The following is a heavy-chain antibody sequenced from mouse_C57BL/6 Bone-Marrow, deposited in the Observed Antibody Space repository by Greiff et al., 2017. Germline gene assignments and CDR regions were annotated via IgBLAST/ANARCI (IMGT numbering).Heavy chain of an antibody. CDR3: AGGLGDYDYVDDDY. D-gene: IGHD2-4*01. V-gene: IGHV1-55*01. CDR1: GYTFTSYW. Sequence: QVQLQQPGAELVKPGASVKMSCKASGYTFTSYWITWVKQRPGPGLEWIGDIYPGSGSTNYNEKFKSKATLTVDTSSSTAYMQLSSLTSEDSAVYDCAGGLGDYDYVDDDYWGQGTTLTVSS. J-gene: IGHJ2*01. CDR2: IYPGSGST.